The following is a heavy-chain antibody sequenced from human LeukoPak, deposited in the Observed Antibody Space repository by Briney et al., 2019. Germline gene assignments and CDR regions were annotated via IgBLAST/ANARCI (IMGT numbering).Heavy chain of an antibody. V-gene: IGHV3-21*01. CDR2: ISSTSIYI. J-gene: IGHJ5*02. Sequence: PGGSLGLSCAASGFTFSTFTMNWVRQAPGKGLEWVSSISSTSIYIYYADSVKGRFTISRDNAENSLYLQMNSLRPEDTAVYYCARDGGERYCSSTGCYKDRFDPWGQGTLVTVSS. CDR1: GFTFSTFT. D-gene: IGHD2-2*02. CDR3: ARDGGERYCSSTGCYKDRFDP.